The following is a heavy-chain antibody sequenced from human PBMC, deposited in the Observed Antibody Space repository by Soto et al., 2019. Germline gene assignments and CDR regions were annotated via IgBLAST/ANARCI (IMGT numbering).Heavy chain of an antibody. D-gene: IGHD3-22*01. CDR2: IYYSGST. CDR3: ARTHYYDSSGYYYYAFDI. V-gene: IGHV4-59*01. CDR1: GGSISSYY. J-gene: IGHJ3*02. Sequence: QVQLQESGPGLVKPSETLSLTCTVSGGSISSYYWSWIRQPPGKGLEWIGYIYYSGSTNYNPSLKSRVTISVDTSKNQFSLKLSSVTAADTAVYYCARTHYYDSSGYYYYAFDIWGQGTMVTVSS.